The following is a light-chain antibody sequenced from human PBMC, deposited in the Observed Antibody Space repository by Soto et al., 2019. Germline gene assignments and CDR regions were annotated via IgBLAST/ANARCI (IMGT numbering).Light chain of an antibody. Sequence: DIQMTQSPSTLSASVGDRVTITCRASQSISAWLAWYQQIPGKAPKLLIYDASSLESGVPSRFSGSGSGTEFTLTFSSLQPADFAAYYCQQYNSYSPTFGQGTKLAI. J-gene: IGKJ2*01. V-gene: IGKV1-5*01. CDR3: QQYNSYSPT. CDR1: QSISAW. CDR2: DAS.